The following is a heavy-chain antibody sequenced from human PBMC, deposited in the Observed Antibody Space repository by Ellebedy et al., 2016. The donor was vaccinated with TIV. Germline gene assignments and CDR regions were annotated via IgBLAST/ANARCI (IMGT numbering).Heavy chain of an antibody. CDR1: GGSISSYY. CDR2: IYYSGST. Sequence: MPSETLSLTCTVSGGSISSYYWSWIRQPPGKGLEWIGYIYYSGSTNYNPSLNSRVTITVDTSKNQFSLKLRSVTAADTAVYYCAREGYSYATDYWGQGTLVTVSS. V-gene: IGHV4-59*01. J-gene: IGHJ4*02. CDR3: AREGYSYATDY. D-gene: IGHD5-18*01.